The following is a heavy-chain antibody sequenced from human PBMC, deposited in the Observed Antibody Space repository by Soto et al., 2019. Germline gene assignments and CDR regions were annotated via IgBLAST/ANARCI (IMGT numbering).Heavy chain of an antibody. V-gene: IGHV3-66*01. D-gene: IGHD5-12*01. CDR3: TRVYSGWSLDP. Sequence: EVQLVESGGGLVQPGGSLRLSCAASGFTVSSSYMNWVRQAPGKGLEWISVIYSGGSTYYADSVKGRFTISRDISQNTLYLQMNSLTAGDTALYYCTRVYSGWSLDPWGQGTLVTVSS. CDR2: IYSGGST. CDR1: GFTVSSSY. J-gene: IGHJ5*02.